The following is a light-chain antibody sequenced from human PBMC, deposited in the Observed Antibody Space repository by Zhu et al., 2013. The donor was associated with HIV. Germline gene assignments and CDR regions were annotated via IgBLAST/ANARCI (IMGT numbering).Light chain of an antibody. V-gene: IGKV1-6*01. Sequence: AIQMTQSPSSLSASVGDRVTITCRASQDIRDDLGWYQQEPGKAPKLLIFGASSLESGVPSRFSGSGSGTEFTLTISSLQPEDFATYYCQQYNSYPITFGQGTRLEIK. CDR1: QDIRDD. J-gene: IGKJ5*01. CDR3: QQYNSYPIT. CDR2: GAS.